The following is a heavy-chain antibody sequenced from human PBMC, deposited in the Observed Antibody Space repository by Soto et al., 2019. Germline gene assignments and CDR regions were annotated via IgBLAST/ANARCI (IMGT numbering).Heavy chain of an antibody. CDR3: ARDLHDYGDYLDY. CDR2: ISYDGSNK. V-gene: IGHV3-30-3*01. CDR1: GFTFSSYA. Sequence: QVQLVESGGGVVQPGRSLRLSCAASGFTFSSYAMHWVRQAPGKGLEWVAVISYDGSNKYYADSVKGRFTISRDNSKNTLYLQMNSLRAEDTAVYYCARDLHDYGDYLDYWGQGTLVTVSS. J-gene: IGHJ4*02. D-gene: IGHD4-17*01.